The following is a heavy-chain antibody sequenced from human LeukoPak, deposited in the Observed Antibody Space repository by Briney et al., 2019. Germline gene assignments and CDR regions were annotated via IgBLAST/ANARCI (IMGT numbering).Heavy chain of an antibody. V-gene: IGHV1-18*01. Sequence: ASVKVSCKASGYTFTKYGISWVRQAPGQGLEWMGWISAYNGNTNYAQKLQGRVTMTTDTSTSTAYMELSSLRSEDTAVYYCARSKNYYDSSGYYREPPPNWFDPWGQGTLVTVSS. CDR3: ARSKNYYDSSGYYREPPPNWFDP. D-gene: IGHD3-22*01. CDR2: ISAYNGNT. CDR1: GYTFTKYG. J-gene: IGHJ5*02.